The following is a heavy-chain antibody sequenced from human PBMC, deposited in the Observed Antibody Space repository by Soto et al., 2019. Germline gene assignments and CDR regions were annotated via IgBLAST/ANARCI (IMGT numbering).Heavy chain of an antibody. D-gene: IGHD3-10*01. CDR2: IYSDDST. CDR1: GFSVSKNY. CDR3: ARFVLYGLFDY. J-gene: IGHJ4*02. V-gene: IGHV3-53*04. Sequence: EVQLVESGGGLVQPGGSPRLSCAASGFSVSKNYMGWVRQAPGKGLEWVSVIYSDDSTYYADSVKGRFTISRHNSKNTLYLQMNTLRHEDTAVYYCARFVLYGLFDYWGQGTLVTVSS.